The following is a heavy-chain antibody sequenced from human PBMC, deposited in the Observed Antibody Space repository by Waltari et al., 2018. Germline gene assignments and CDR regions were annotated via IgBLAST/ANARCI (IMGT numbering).Heavy chain of an antibody. D-gene: IGHD3-3*01. V-gene: IGHV4-34*01. J-gene: IGHJ6*03. CDR2: INHSGST. CDR3: ARVTTIFGVVTKNYYYYMDV. CDR1: GGSFSGYY. Sequence: QVQLQQWGAGLLKPSETLSLTCAVYGGSFSGYYWSWIRQPPGKGLEWIGEINHSGSTNYNPSLKSRVTISVDTSKNQFSLKLSSVTAADTAVYYCARVTTIFGVVTKNYYYYMDVWGKGTTVTVSS.